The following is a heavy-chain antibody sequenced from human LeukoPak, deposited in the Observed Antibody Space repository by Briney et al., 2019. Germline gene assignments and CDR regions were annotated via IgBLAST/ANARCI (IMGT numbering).Heavy chain of an antibody. V-gene: IGHV4-39*01. CDR2: IYYSGSA. CDR3: ARPGIAAAGGGYFDY. CDR1: GGSISSGGYY. J-gene: IGHJ4*02. Sequence: SETLSLTCTVSGGSISSGGYYWSWIRQHPGKGLEWIGFIYYSGSAYYNPSLKSRVTISVDTSKNQFSLKLSSVTAADTAVYYCARPGIAAAGGGYFDYWGQGTLVTVSS. D-gene: IGHD6-13*01.